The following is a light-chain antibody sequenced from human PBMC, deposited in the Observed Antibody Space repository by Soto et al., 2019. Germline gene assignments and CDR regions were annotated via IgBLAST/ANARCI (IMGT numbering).Light chain of an antibody. Sequence: QSALTQPASVSGSPGQSITISCTGTSSDVGDHNSVSGYQQQPGKAPKLMIYAVSNRPSGVSNRFSGSKSGNTASLTISGLQAEDEADYYCGSYTTSITVIFGGGTQLTVL. CDR3: GSYTTSITVI. CDR2: AVS. J-gene: IGLJ2*01. CDR1: SSDVGDHNS. V-gene: IGLV2-14*03.